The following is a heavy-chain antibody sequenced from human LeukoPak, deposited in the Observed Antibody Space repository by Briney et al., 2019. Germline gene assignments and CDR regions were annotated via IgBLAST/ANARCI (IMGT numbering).Heavy chain of an antibody. Sequence: ASVKVSCKASGYTFTSSGISWVRQAPGQGLEWMAWISGYDGRTNYAQKFQGRVTMTRDTSISTAYMELSRLRSDDTAVYYCARDINGYDPDYWGQGTLVTVSS. CDR1: GYTFTSSG. J-gene: IGHJ4*02. V-gene: IGHV1-18*01. CDR3: ARDINGYDPDY. CDR2: ISGYDGRT. D-gene: IGHD5-12*01.